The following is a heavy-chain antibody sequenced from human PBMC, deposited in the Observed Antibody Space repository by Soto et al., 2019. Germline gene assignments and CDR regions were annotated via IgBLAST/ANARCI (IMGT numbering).Heavy chain of an antibody. Sequence: PGPSVKVSCKASGYTFTSYGISWVRQAPGQGLEWMGWISAYNGNTNYAQKLQGRVTMTTDTSTSTAYMELRSLRSDDTAVYYCARGDFYSSRSSFYYFDYWGQGTLVTVSS. CDR3: ARGDFYSSRSSFYYFDY. J-gene: IGHJ4*02. D-gene: IGHD6-13*01. V-gene: IGHV1-18*04. CDR2: ISAYNGNT. CDR1: GYTFTSYG.